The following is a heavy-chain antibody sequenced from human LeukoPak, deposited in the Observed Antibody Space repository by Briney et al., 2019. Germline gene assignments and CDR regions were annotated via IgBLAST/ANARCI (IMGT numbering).Heavy chain of an antibody. D-gene: IGHD4-11*01. J-gene: IGHJ4*02. CDR2: ISSNGGST. Sequence: QTGGSLRLSCAASGFTFSSYAMHWVRQAPGKGLEYVSAISSNGGSTYYANSVKGRFTISRDNAKNSLYLQMNSLRAEDTAVYYCARESYSNSIGYRGQGTLVTVSS. CDR1: GFTFSSYA. V-gene: IGHV3-64*01. CDR3: ARESYSNSIGY.